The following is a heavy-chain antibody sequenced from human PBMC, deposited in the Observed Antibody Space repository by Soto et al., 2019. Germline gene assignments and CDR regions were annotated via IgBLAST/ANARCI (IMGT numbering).Heavy chain of an antibody. CDR3: TRPYFIRSGPYFDY. Sequence: EVQMVESEGGLVQPGGSLRLSCAASGFIFRNYWMSWVRQAPGKGLEWVASIKQDGSEKYYVDSVKGRFTISRDNAKNSLYLRMNSLRVADTAVYYCTRPYFIRSGPYFDYWGQGTLVTVSS. V-gene: IGHV3-7*03. CDR2: IKQDGSEK. J-gene: IGHJ4*02. CDR1: GFIFRNYW. D-gene: IGHD6-19*01.